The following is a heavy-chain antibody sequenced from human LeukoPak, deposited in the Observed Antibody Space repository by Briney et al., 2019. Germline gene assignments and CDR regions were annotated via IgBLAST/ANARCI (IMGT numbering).Heavy chain of an antibody. CDR1: VGSVSTYY. CDR2: ISTSGST. D-gene: IGHD1-26*01. Sequence: PSETVSLTCTVSVGSVSTYYWSWMRQSAGKGLEWIGHISTSGSTTYNPSLQSRVTMSVDTSKNQFSLKLSSVTAADTAVYYCVREATIVGATIIWGQGTLVTVSS. V-gene: IGHV4-4*07. CDR3: VREATIVGATII. J-gene: IGHJ4*02.